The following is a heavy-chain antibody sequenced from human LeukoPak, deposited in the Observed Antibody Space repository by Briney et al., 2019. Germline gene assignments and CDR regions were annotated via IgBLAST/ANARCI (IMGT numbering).Heavy chain of an antibody. CDR2: IHGSGGSS. V-gene: IGHV3-23*01. CDR3: AKDVGKWESLHFFDY. D-gene: IGHD1-26*01. J-gene: IGHJ4*02. CDR1: GSTFSNYA. Sequence: QAGGSLRLSCAASGSTFSNYAMSWVRQAPGKGLEWVSSIHGSGGSSYHADSVKGWFTISRDDSKSTLYLQMNSLRAEDTAVYYCAKDVGKWESLHFFDYWGQGTLVTVSS.